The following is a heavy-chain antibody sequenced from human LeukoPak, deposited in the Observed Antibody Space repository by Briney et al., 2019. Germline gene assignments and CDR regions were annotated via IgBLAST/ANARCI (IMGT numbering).Heavy chain of an antibody. CDR2: IYTSGST. Sequence: SETLSLTCTVSGGSIGSYYWSWIRQPAGKGLEWIGRIYTSGSTNYNPSLKSRVTMSVDTSKNQFSLKLSSVTAADTAVYYCAATTVVTGDYYYYMDVWGKGTTVTVSS. J-gene: IGHJ6*03. D-gene: IGHD4-23*01. V-gene: IGHV4-4*07. CDR1: GGSIGSYY. CDR3: AATTVVTGDYYYYMDV.